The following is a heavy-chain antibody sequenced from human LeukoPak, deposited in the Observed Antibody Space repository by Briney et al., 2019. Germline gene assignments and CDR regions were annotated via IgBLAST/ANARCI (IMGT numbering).Heavy chain of an antibody. Sequence: PGGSLRLSCAASGFTFSSYSMNWVRQAPGKGLEWVSYISSDSRTIYYADSVKGRFTISRDNAKNSLYLQMKRLRDEDTAVYYCARYGSGTSYITNSFDYWGQGTLVTVSS. CDR1: GFTFSSYS. CDR2: ISSDSRTI. CDR3: ARYGSGTSYITNSFDY. D-gene: IGHD3-10*01. V-gene: IGHV3-48*02. J-gene: IGHJ4*02.